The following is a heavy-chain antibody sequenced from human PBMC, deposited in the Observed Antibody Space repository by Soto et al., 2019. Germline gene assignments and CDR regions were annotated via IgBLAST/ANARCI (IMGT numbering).Heavy chain of an antibody. CDR2: IWYDGSNK. CDR1: GFTFSSYG. CDR3: ARVRYSSGWYDLDY. J-gene: IGHJ4*02. Sequence: QVQLVESGGGVVQPGRSLRLSCTASGFTFSSYGMHWVRQAPGKGLEWVAVIWYDGSNKYYADSVKGRFTISRDNSKNALYLQMYSLRVEDTAVYYCARVRYSSGWYDLDYWGQGTLVTVSS. D-gene: IGHD6-19*01. V-gene: IGHV3-33*01.